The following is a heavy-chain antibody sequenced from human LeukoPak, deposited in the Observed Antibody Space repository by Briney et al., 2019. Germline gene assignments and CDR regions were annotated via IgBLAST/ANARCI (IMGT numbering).Heavy chain of an antibody. D-gene: IGHD3-10*01. V-gene: IGHV3-23*01. CDR3: AKDLGEITTVRGAMAGGC. Sequence: GGSLRLSCAASGFTFSSYAMSWVRQAPGKGLEWVSAISGSGGSTYYADSVKGRFTISRDNSKNTLYLQMNSLRAEDTAVYYCAKDLGEITTVRGAMAGGCWGQGTLVTVSS. CDR1: GFTFSSYA. J-gene: IGHJ4*02. CDR2: ISGSGGST.